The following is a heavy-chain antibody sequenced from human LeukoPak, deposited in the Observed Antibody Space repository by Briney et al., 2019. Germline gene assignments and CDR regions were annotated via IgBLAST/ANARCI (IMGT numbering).Heavy chain of an antibody. V-gene: IGHV3-9*01. J-gene: IGHJ6*02. CDR3: AKGPLAARYYYYGMDV. D-gene: IGHD6-6*01. CDR2: ISWNSGSI. Sequence: PGRSLRLSCAASGFTFDDYAMHWVRQAPGKGLEWVSGISWNSGSIGYADSVKGRFTISRDNAKNSLYLQMNSLRAEDTALYYCAKGPLAARYYYYGMDVWGQGITVTVSS. CDR1: GFTFDDYA.